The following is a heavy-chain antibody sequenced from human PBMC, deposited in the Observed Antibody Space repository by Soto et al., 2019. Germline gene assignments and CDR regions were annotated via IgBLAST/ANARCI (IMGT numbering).Heavy chain of an antibody. V-gene: IGHV4-30-4*01. CDR2: FYYSGST. D-gene: IGHD3-22*01. CDR3: ARLVYDSSGYRPG. CDR1: GGSISSGDYY. Sequence: PSETLSLTCTVSGGSISSGDYYWSWIRQPPGNGLEWIGYFYYSGSTYYNPSLKSRVTISVDTSKNQFSLKLSSVTAADTAVYYCARLVYDSSGYRPGWGQGALVTVSS. J-gene: IGHJ4*02.